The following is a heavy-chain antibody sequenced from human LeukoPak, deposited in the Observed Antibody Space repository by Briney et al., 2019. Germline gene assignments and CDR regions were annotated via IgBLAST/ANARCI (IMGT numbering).Heavy chain of an antibody. V-gene: IGHV4-31*03. CDR3: ARAKFDPGLRNYYYYGMDV. CDR1: GGSISSGGYY. CDR2: IYYSGST. J-gene: IGHJ6*02. Sequence: SETLSLTCTVSGGSISSGGYYWSWIRQHPGKGLEWIGYIYYSGSTYYNPSLKSRVTISVDTSKNQFSLKLSSVTAADTAVYYCARAKFDPGLRNYYYYGMDVWGQGTTVTVSS. D-gene: IGHD3-10*01.